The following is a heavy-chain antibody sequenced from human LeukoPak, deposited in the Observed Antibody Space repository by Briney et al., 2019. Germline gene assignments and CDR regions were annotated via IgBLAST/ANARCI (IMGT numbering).Heavy chain of an antibody. CDR2: ISYDGSNK. CDR1: GFTFSSYG. CDR3: ARDGLRLGELSAAYFQH. J-gene: IGHJ1*01. Sequence: GGSLRLSCAVSGFTFSSYGMHWVRQAPGKGLEWVAVISYDGSNKYYADSVKGRFTLSRDNSKNTLYLQMNSLRPEDTAVYYCARDGLRLGELSAAYFQHWGQGTLVTVSS. V-gene: IGHV3-30*03. D-gene: IGHD3-16*02.